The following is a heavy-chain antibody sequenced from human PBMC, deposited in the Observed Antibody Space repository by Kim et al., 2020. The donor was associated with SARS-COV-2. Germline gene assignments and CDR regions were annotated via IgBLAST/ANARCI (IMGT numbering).Heavy chain of an antibody. J-gene: IGHJ4*02. CDR3: AKVADRMGALDY. Sequence: YADSVKGRFTITRDNSKNTLYQLMNSLRAEDTAVYYCAKVADRMGALDYWGQGTLVTVSS. V-gene: IGHV3-23*01. D-gene: IGHD1-26*01.